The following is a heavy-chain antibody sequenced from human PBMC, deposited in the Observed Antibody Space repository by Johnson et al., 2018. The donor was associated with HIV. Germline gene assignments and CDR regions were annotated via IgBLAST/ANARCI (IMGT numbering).Heavy chain of an antibody. CDR2: ISYDGSNE. CDR3: ARDLVVAATFDI. D-gene: IGHD2-15*01. Sequence: QVQLVESGGGLVKPGVSLRLSCAASGFTFDDYGMHWVRQAPGKGLEWVAVISYDGSNEYYADSVKGRFTISRDNAKDSLFLQLDSLRAEDTAVYYCARDLVVAATFDIWGQGTMVTVSS. V-gene: IGHV3-30*03. J-gene: IGHJ3*02. CDR1: GFTFDDYG.